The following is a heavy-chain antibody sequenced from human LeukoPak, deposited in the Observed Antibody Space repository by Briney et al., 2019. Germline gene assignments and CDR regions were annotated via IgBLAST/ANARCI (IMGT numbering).Heavy chain of an antibody. Sequence: ASVKVSCKASGYTFNGYYIHWVRQAPGQGLQWVGWINPNSGGTNYAYEFQGRVTVTRDTSISTTYMDLSSLKSDDTAVYYCARYDGKQNRFDPWGQGTLVTVSS. D-gene: IGHD3-3*01. J-gene: IGHJ5*02. V-gene: IGHV1-2*02. CDR1: GYTFNGYY. CDR3: ARYDGKQNRFDP. CDR2: INPNSGGT.